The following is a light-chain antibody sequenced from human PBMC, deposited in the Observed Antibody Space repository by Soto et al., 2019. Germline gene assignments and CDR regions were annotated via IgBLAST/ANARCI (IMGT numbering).Light chain of an antibody. CDR1: QNIGSR. J-gene: IGKJ4*01. Sequence: DIQMTQSPSTLSASVGDRVAITCRASQNIGSRLAWYQQKPDEAPKLLIYDASSLESGVPLRFGGSGSGTDFTLIIISLQPYDFATYYCQQCNTPFTVGGGTKVDSK. CDR3: QQCNTPFT. CDR2: DAS. V-gene: IGKV1-5*01.